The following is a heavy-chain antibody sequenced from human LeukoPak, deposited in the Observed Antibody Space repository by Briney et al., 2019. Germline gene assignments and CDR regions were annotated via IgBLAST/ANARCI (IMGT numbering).Heavy chain of an antibody. CDR2: IYYSGST. CDR3: ARQGVNYYDSSGSTFDY. D-gene: IGHD3-22*01. V-gene: IGHV4-39*01. CDR1: GGSISSSSYY. J-gene: IGHJ4*02. Sequence: SETLSLTCTVSGGSISSSSYYWGWIRQPPGKGLEWIGSIYYSGSTYYNPSLKSRVTISVDTSKNQFSLKLSSATAADTAVYYCARQGVNYYDSSGSTFDYWGQGTLVTVSS.